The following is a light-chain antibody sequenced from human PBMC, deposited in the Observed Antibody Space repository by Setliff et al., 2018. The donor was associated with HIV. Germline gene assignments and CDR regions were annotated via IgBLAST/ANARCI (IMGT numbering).Light chain of an antibody. CDR3: SSYSSSTSFYV. Sequence: QSVMTQPASVSGSPGQSITISCTGTSSDVGDYKYVSWYQQLSGNAPKLMLYDVSHRPSGVSNRFSGSKSGDTASLTISGRQADDEANYYCSSYSSSTSFYVIGTGTKVTVL. V-gene: IGLV2-14*03. CDR2: DVS. J-gene: IGLJ1*01. CDR1: SSDVGDYKY.